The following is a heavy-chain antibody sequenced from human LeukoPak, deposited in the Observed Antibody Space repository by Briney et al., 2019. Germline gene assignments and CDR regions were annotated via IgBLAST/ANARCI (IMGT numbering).Heavy chain of an antibody. J-gene: IGHJ4*02. CDR3: ARDASGSSTGLIDS. Sequence: PGGSLRLSCEASGFTLRSYGMNWVRQAPGKGLEWLSYISSYYIYYADSVKGRFTISRDDAKNSLYLQMNSLRAEDTALYYCARDASGSSTGLIDSWGQGTLVTVSS. CDR2: ISSYYI. D-gene: IGHD1-26*01. V-gene: IGHV3-21*01. CDR1: GFTLRSYG.